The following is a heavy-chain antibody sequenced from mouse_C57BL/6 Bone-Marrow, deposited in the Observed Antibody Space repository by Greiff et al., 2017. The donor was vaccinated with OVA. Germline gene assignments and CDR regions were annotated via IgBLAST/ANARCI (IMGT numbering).Heavy chain of an antibody. J-gene: IGHJ3*01. CDR2: ILPGSGST. CDR3: ARTPYSNYAWFAY. D-gene: IGHD2-5*01. CDR1: GYTFTGYW. V-gene: IGHV1-9*01. Sequence: VKLLESGAELLKPGASVKLSCKATGYTFTGYWIEWVKQRPGHGLEWIGEILPGSGSTNYNEEFKGKATFTADTSSNTAYMQLSSLTTEDSAIYYCARTPYSNYAWFAYWGQGTLVTVSA.